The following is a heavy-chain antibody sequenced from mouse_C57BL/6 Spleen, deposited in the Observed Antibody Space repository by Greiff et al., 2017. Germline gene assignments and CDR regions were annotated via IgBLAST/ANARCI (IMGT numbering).Heavy chain of an antibody. CDR2: ISSGSSTI. J-gene: IGHJ2*01. D-gene: IGHD3-3*01. CDR3: ARWERAYFDY. CDR1: GFTFSDYG. V-gene: IGHV5-17*01. Sequence: EVQRVESGGGLVKPGGSLKLSCAASGFTFSDYGMHWVRQAPEKGLEWVAYISSGSSTIYYADTVKGRFTISRDNAKNTLFLQMPSLRSEDTAMDYCARWERAYFDYWGQGTTLTVSS.